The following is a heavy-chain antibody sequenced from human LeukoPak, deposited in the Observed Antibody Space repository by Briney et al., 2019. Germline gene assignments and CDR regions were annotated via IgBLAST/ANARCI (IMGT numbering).Heavy chain of an antibody. CDR1: GGSITNYY. CDR3: GRQGDGFWRDLFDP. Sequence: SETLSLTCTVSGGSITNYYWTWIRQPPGKGLEWIGFIYTSGVTSYNPSLKSRVTISVDTPKNQLSLQLTSVTAADTAVYYCGRQGDGFWRDLFDPWGQGTLVTVSS. V-gene: IGHV4-4*09. D-gene: IGHD3-3*01. CDR2: IYTSGVT. J-gene: IGHJ5*02.